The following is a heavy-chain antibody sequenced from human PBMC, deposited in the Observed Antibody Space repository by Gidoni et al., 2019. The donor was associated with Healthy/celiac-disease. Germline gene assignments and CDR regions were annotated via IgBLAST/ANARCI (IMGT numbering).Heavy chain of an antibody. Sequence: EVQLVQSGAEVKKPGESLRISCTGAGYSFTSYWISWVRQMPGKGLEWMGRIDPSDSYTNYSPSFQGHVTISADKSISTAYLQWSSLKASDTAMYYCARQAGGYRNYFDYWGQGTLVTVSS. CDR3: ARQAGGYRNYFDY. V-gene: IGHV5-10-1*03. CDR2: IDPSDSYT. CDR1: GYSFTSYW. J-gene: IGHJ4*02. D-gene: IGHD3-16*01.